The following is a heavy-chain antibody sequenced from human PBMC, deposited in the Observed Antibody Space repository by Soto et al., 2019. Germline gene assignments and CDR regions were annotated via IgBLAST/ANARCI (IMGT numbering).Heavy chain of an antibody. CDR1: GYTFTSHS. D-gene: IGHD2-21*01. CDR3: ARDRPNSGPSFPLKY. Sequence: QVQLVQSGAEVKKPGDSVRVSCKASGYTFTSHSITWVRQAPGQGLEWMGWIGAYNSDTQYSEKIQGRVSMTTDTSTSTAYLELRSLRSDDTAIYFCARDRPNSGPSFPLKYGGQGTLVTVSS. CDR2: IGAYNSDT. V-gene: IGHV1-18*01. J-gene: IGHJ4*02.